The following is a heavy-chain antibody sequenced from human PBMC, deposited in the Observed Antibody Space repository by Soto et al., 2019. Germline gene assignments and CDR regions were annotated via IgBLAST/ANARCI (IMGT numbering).Heavy chain of an antibody. V-gene: IGHV1-69*01. CDR3: ARSQGSSTSLEIYYYYYYGMDV. Sequence: QVQLVQSGAEVKKPGSSVKVSCKASGGTFSSYALSWVRQAPGQGLEWMGGIIPISGTANYAQKFQGRVTMTADESTSTVYVELSSMRSEDTAVYYCARSQGSSTSLEIYYYYYYGMDVWGQGTTVTVSS. CDR2: IIPISGTA. J-gene: IGHJ6*02. CDR1: GGTFSSYA. D-gene: IGHD2-2*01.